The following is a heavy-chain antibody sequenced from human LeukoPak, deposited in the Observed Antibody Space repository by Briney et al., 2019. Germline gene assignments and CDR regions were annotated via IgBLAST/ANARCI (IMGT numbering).Heavy chain of an antibody. J-gene: IGHJ4*02. CDR2: IIPIFCTA. Sequence: SVKVSCKASGGTFSRYAISWVRQASGQGLVWMRGIIPIFCTANYAQKLQGRVTITTDEPTSTAYMELSSLRSEDAAVYYCARDMFPQDTPTDYWGQGTLVTVSS. D-gene: IGHD3-10*02. CDR1: GGTFSRYA. CDR3: ARDMFPQDTPTDY. V-gene: IGHV1-69*05.